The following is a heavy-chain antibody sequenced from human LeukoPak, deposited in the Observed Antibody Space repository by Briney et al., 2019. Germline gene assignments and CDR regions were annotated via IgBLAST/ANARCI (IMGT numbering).Heavy chain of an antibody. V-gene: IGHV3-23*01. CDR1: GFTFSSYA. D-gene: IGHD3-10*02. J-gene: IGHJ4*02. CDR3: AKDVRGVIIKSFDY. CDR2: ISGSGGST. Sequence: PGGSLRLSCAAPGFTFSSYAMSWVRQAPGKGLEWVSGISGSGGSTYYGDAVKGRFTISRDNSKNTLYLQMNSLRAEDTAVYYCAKDVRGVIIKSFDYWGQGTLVTVSS.